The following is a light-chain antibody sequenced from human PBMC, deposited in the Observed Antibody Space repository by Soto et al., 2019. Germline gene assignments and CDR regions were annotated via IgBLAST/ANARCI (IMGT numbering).Light chain of an antibody. V-gene: IGKV3-20*01. Sequence: LSQSPGTLSLSPGERATLSCGASQSVSSNYLAWYQQKPGQAPRLLIYGASSRATGIPDRFSGSGSGTDFTLTISRLEPEDFVVYYCQPYGSSPPLPFGGGGKV. CDR1: QSVSSNY. CDR3: QPYGSSPPLP. J-gene: IGKJ4*01. CDR2: GAS.